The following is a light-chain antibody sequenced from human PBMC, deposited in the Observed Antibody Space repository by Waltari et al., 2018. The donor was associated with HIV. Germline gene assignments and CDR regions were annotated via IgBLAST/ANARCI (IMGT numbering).Light chain of an antibody. V-gene: IGLV2-11*01. Sequence: QSALTQPRSVSGSPGQSATISCIGTSSDVGSYNYVSWYQQHPGKAPKVMIYDVHKRPSGVPDRFSASKSGNTASLTISGLQAEDEADYYCCSYAGSYTYWVFGGGTKLTVL. CDR1: SSDVGSYNY. CDR2: DVH. CDR3: CSYAGSYTYWV. J-gene: IGLJ3*02.